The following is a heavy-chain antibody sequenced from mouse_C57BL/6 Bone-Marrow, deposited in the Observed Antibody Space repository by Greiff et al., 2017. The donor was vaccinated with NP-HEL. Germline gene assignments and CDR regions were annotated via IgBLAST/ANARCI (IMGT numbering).Heavy chain of an antibody. D-gene: IGHD2-13*01. Sequence: VQLKESGAELVRPGASVKLSCTASGFNIKDDYMHWVKQRPEQGLEWIGWIDPENGDTEYASKFQGKATITADTSSNTAYLQLSSLTSEDTAVYYCTTGGLAWFAYWGQGTLVTVSA. V-gene: IGHV14-4*01. J-gene: IGHJ3*01. CDR1: GFNIKDDY. CDR3: TTGGLAWFAY. CDR2: IDPENGDT.